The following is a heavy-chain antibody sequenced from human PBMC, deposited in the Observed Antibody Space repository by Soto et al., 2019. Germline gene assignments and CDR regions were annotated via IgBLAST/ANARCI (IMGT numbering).Heavy chain of an antibody. CDR3: ARETDMERYWYFDL. CDR2: ISGSSATI. Sequence: GGSLRLSCAASGFTFRSHGMNWVRQAPGKGLEWVSYISGSSATISYADAVRGRITISRDNAKNSLYLQMNSLRGEDTAVYYCARETDMERYWYFDLWGRGTLVTVSS. V-gene: IGHV3-48*01. D-gene: IGHD5-18*01. J-gene: IGHJ2*01. CDR1: GFTFRSHG.